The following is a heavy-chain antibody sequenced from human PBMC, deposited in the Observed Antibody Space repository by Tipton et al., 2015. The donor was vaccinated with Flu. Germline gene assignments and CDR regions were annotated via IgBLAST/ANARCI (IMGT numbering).Heavy chain of an antibody. V-gene: IGHV4-59*08. D-gene: IGHD5-12*01. CDR1: GGSISSYY. J-gene: IGHJ6*02. Sequence: TLSLTCTVSGGSISSYYWSWIRQPPGKGLEWIGYIYYSGTTSYNPSLKSRVTMSADTSKNQFSLKLSSVSAADTAVYYCARRGGGYKYLYGMDVWGQGTTVTVSS. CDR3: ARRGGGYKYLYGMDV. CDR2: IYYSGTT.